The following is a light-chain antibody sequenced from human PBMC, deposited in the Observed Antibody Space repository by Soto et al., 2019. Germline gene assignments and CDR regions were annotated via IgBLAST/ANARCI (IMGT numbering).Light chain of an antibody. J-gene: IGLJ3*02. Sequence: QSVLTQPPSVSGAPGQRVTISCSGSSSNIGNNAVICYQQLPPKDPRLVIFLDGLMPSWVFAGFSASKAGTSASLAISGRQSEDEAAYYCAAWDDSLNAWLFGGGTKLTVL. CDR1: SSNIGNNA. CDR2: LDG. CDR3: AAWDDSLNAWL. V-gene: IGLV1-36*01.